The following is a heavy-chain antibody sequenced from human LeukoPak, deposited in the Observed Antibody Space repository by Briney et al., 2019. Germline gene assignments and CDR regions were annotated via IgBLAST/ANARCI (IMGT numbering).Heavy chain of an antibody. CDR1: GFTFSSYS. Sequence: GSLRLSCAASGFTFSSYSMNWVRQAPGKGLEWVSSISSSSSYIYYADSVKGRFTISRDNAKNSLYLQMNSLRAEDTAVYYCARDSWRRNSSSWYRGGYMDVWGKGTTVTVSS. CDR2: ISSSSSYI. D-gene: IGHD6-13*01. J-gene: IGHJ6*03. CDR3: ARDSWRRNSSSWYRGGYMDV. V-gene: IGHV3-21*01.